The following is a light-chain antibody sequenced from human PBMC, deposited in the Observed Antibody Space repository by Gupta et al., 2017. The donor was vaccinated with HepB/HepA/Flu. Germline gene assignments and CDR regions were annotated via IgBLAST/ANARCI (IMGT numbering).Light chain of an antibody. CDR3: QQYGSSPFT. CDR2: GTS. J-gene: IGKJ4*01. Sequence: EIALTPSPVTLSLSPGESATLSCSHSKRFSRNFLAWYQQKAGQAPRLLIYGTSSRATGITYRFSGSGSGTDFTLTISRLEPEDFAVYHCQQYGSSPFTFGGGTKVEIK. CDR1: KRFSRNF. V-gene: IGKV3-20*01.